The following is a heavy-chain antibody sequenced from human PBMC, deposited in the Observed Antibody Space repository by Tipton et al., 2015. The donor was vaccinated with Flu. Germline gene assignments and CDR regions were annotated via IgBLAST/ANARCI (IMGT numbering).Heavy chain of an antibody. J-gene: IGHJ4*02. CDR3: ARDPSLGMPDYFDS. CDR2: IYNSQYA. Sequence: TLSLTCTVSGGFISSYYWNWIRQPPGKGLEWIGYIYNSQYAKYNPSLKSRVTISVDTSKKQFSLQLRSATAADTAVYYCARDPSLGMPDYFDSWGQGTLVTASS. V-gene: IGHV4-59*12. CDR1: GGFISSYY. D-gene: IGHD2-2*01.